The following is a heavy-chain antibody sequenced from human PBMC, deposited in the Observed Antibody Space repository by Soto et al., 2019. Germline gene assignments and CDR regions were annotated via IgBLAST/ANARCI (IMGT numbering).Heavy chain of an antibody. CDR3: ASHPVSVVVAAKGIGFDP. D-gene: IGHD2-15*01. CDR2: IYYSGST. V-gene: IGHV4-39*01. CDR1: GGSISSSSYY. Sequence: QLQLQESGPGLVKPSETLSLTCTVSGGSISSSSYYWGWIRQPPGKGLEWIGSIYYSGSTYYNPSLKSRVTISVDTSKNQFSLKLSSVTAADTAVYYCASHPVSVVVAAKGIGFDPWGQGTLVTVSS. J-gene: IGHJ5*02.